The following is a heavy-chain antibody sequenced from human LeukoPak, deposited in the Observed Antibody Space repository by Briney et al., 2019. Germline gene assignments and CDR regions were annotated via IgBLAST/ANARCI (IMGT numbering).Heavy chain of an antibody. CDR2: IYYSGST. D-gene: IGHD2-2*01. J-gene: IGHJ4*02. Sequence: PSETLSLTCTVSGGSISSYYWSWIRQPPGKGLEWIGYIYYSGSTNYNPSLKSRVTISVDTSKNQFSLKLSSVTAADTAVYYCARGGFVVVPAAPFAYWGQGTLVTVSS. V-gene: IGHV4-59*01. CDR1: GGSISSYY. CDR3: ARGGFVVVPAAPFAY.